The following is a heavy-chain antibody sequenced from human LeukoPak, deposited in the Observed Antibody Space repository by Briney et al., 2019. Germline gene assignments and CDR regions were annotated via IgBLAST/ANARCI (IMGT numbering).Heavy chain of an antibody. D-gene: IGHD3-22*01. Sequence: GGSLRLSCAASGFTFSSYAMSWVRQAPGKGLEWVSAISGSGGSTYYADSVKGRFTISRDNSKNTLYLQMNSLRAEYTAVYYSAKDMYGDYDSSGYPSRAEYFQHWGQGTLVTVSS. CDR2: ISGSGGST. J-gene: IGHJ1*01. V-gene: IGHV3-23*01. CDR3: AKDMYGDYDSSGYPSRAEYFQH. CDR1: GFTFSSYA.